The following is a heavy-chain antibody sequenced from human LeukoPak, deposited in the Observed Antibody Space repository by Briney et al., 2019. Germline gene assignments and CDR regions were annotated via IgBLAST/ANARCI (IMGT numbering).Heavy chain of an antibody. CDR1: GFTFNSYW. Sequence: GGSLRLSCAASGFTFNSYWMYWVRQAPGKGLVWVSRINGDGSRTSYADSVKGRFTISRDNSKNTLYLQMNSLRAEDTAVYYCAKDQRYDRGGQGTLVTVSS. CDR3: AKDQRYDR. D-gene: IGHD3-22*01. V-gene: IGHV3-74*01. J-gene: IGHJ4*02. CDR2: INGDGSRT.